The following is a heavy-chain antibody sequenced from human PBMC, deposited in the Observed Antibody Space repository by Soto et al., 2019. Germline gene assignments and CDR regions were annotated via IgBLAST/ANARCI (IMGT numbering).Heavy chain of an antibody. J-gene: IGHJ4*02. Sequence: ASVKVSCKASGYTFTSYGISWVRQAPGQGLEWMGWISAYNGNTNYAQKLQGRVTITTDTSTSTADMELRSLRSDDTAVYYCARGGRGYDLWSGYSPKPTTNDYWGQGTLVTVSS. CDR1: GYTFTSYG. CDR3: ARGGRGYDLWSGYSPKPTTNDY. D-gene: IGHD3-3*01. V-gene: IGHV1-18*01. CDR2: ISAYNGNT.